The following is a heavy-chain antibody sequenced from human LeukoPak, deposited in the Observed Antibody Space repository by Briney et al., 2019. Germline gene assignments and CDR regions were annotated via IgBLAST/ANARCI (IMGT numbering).Heavy chain of an antibody. D-gene: IGHD3-10*01. CDR1: GYSFTSYW. V-gene: IGHV5-51*01. Sequence: GESLKISCKGSGYSFTSYWIGWVRQMPGKGLEWMGIIYPGDSDTRYSPSFQGQVTISADKSISTAYLQWSSLKASDTAMYYCARGGSRGYYYYYMDVWGKGTTVTVSS. CDR3: ARGGSRGYYYYYMDV. CDR2: IYPGDSDT. J-gene: IGHJ6*03.